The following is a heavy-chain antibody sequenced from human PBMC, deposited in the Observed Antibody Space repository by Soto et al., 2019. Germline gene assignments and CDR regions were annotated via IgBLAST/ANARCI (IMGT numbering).Heavy chain of an antibody. CDR3: ARADHDYGDPLNY. D-gene: IGHD4-17*01. V-gene: IGHV4-59*01. CDR1: GGSISSYY. J-gene: IGHJ4*02. Sequence: SETLSLTCTVSGGSISSYYWSWIRQPPGKGLEWIGYIYYSGSTNYNPSLKSRVTISVDTSKNQFSLKLSSVTAADTAVYYCARADHDYGDPLNYWGQGTLVTVSS. CDR2: IYYSGST.